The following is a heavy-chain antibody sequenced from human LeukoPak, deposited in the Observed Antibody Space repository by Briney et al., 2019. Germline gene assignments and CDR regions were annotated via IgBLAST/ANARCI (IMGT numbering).Heavy chain of an antibody. CDR1: GVSISSYY. Sequence: NSSETLSLTCTVSGVSISSYYWSWLRQPPGKGLEWLGYIYTSGSTNYNPSLKSPVTISVDTSKNQFSLKLSSVTAADTAVYYCARHGVTIADYWGQGTLVTVSS. D-gene: IGHD3-10*01. CDR3: ARHGVTIADY. J-gene: IGHJ4*02. CDR2: IYTSGST. V-gene: IGHV4-4*09.